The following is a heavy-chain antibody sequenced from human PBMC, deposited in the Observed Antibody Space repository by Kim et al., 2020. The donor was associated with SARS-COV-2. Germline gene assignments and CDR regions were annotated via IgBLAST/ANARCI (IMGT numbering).Heavy chain of an antibody. D-gene: IGHD6-13*01. V-gene: IGHV4-59*12. J-gene: IGHJ1*01. CDR3: ARGAAGSGG. Sequence: SETLSLTCSVSGASISSYYCSWFRQPPGKGLEWIGYITDSGSTNYNPSLKSRVTISVDTSKNQFSLNLRSVTTADTAVYYCARGAAGSGGWGQGTRVTVS. CDR1: GASISSYY. CDR2: ITDSGST.